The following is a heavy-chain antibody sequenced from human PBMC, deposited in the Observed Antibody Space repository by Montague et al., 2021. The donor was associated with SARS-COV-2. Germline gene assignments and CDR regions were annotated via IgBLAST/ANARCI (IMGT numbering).Heavy chain of an antibody. CDR1: GGPISSSYY. V-gene: IGHV4-39*07. CDR2: IYYSGST. J-gene: IGHJ6*02. D-gene: IGHD4-23*01. CDR3: ARGGGNSADRYYDGMDV. Sequence: SETLSLTCIVSGGPISSSYYWGWIRQPPGKGLEWIGSIYYSGSTCYNPSLKSRVTISVDTSKNQFSLKLSSVTSADTAVYYCARGGGNSADRYYDGMDVWGLGTTVTVSS.